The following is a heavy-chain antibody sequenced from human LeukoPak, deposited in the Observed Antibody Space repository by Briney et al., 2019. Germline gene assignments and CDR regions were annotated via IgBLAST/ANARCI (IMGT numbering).Heavy chain of an antibody. CDR1: GFTVSSNY. D-gene: IGHD6-6*01. V-gene: IGHV3-66*01. CDR2: IYSGGST. Sequence: GGSLRLSCAASGFTVSSNYMSWVRQAPGKGLEWVSVIYSGGSTYYADFVKGRFTISRDNSKNTLYLQMNSLRAEDTAVYYCARVPYSSSSFWPDGGWYFDLWGRGTLVTVSS. J-gene: IGHJ2*01. CDR3: ARVPYSSSSFWPDGGWYFDL.